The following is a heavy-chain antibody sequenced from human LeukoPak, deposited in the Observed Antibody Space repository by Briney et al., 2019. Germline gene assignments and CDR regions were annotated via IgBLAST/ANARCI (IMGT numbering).Heavy chain of an antibody. CDR2: IYYSGST. Sequence: SETLSLTCTVSGGSISSYYWSWIRQPPAKGLEWIGYIYYSGSTNYNPSLKSRVTISVDTSKNQFSLKLSSVTAADTAVYYCAGSIWFGDIPDPSYFDYWGQGTLVTVSS. J-gene: IGHJ4*02. V-gene: IGHV4-59*01. CDR3: AGSIWFGDIPDPSYFDY. CDR1: GGSISSYY. D-gene: IGHD3-10*01.